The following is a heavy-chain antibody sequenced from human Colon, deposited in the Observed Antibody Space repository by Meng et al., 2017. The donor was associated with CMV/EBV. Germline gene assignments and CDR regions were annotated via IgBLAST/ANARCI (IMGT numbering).Heavy chain of an antibody. D-gene: IGHD2-2*01. CDR2: IYWDDDK. CDR3: AHKSLPAAFFDY. J-gene: IGHJ4*02. Sequence: QVTCKESGPTLVKPTQTLTLTCTFSGFSLNTYEVGVGWFRQPPGKAPEWLALIYWDDDKRYRSSLGNRLTLTHDASKNQVVLTMTDMDPVDTATYYCAHKSLPAAFFDYWSQGTLVTVSS. CDR1: GFSLNTYEVG. V-gene: IGHV2-5*02.